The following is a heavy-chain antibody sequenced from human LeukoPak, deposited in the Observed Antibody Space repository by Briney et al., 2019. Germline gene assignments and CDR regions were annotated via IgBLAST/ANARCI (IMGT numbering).Heavy chain of an antibody. J-gene: IGHJ5*02. D-gene: IGHD3-3*01. CDR3: ASWSRGRPGWFEL. V-gene: IGHV4-34*01. Sequence: PSETLSLTCAVYGGSLRGYYRTCIRQPPGKGLEWIGEINHSGSTNYNPSLKSRVTISVDTSKNQFSLRLISVTAADPAMYYCASWSRGRPGWFELWGQGTLVTVSS. CDR2: INHSGST. CDR1: GGSLRGYY.